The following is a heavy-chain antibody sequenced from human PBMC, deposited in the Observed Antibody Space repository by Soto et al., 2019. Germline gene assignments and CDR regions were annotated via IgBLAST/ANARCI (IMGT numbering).Heavy chain of an antibody. Sequence: GGSLRLSCAASGFTFSSYAMHWVRQAPGKGLEWVAVISYDGSNKYYADSVKGRFTISRDNSKNTLYLQMNSLRAEDTAVYYCAGFGGDPLYGMDVWGQGTTVTVSS. V-gene: IGHV3-30*03. D-gene: IGHD2-21*02. CDR3: AGFGGDPLYGMDV. CDR1: GFTFSSYA. J-gene: IGHJ6*02. CDR2: ISYDGSNK.